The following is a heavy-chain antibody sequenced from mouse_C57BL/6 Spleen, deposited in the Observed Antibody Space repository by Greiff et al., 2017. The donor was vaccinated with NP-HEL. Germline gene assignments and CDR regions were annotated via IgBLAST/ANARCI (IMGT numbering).Heavy chain of an antibody. J-gene: IGHJ3*01. CDR1: GFSLTSYG. Sequence: VKLQESGPGLVAPSQSLSITCTVSGFSLTSYGVHWVRQPPGKGLEWLVVIWSDGSTTYNSALKSRLSISKDNSKSQVFLKMNSLQTDDTAMYYCARNGLSTGTFAYWGQGTLVTVSA. V-gene: IGHV2-6*02. CDR3: ARNGLSTGTFAY. D-gene: IGHD4-1*02. CDR2: IWSDGST.